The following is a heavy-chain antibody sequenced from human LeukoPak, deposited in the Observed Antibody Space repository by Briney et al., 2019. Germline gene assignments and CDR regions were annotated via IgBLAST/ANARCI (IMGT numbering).Heavy chain of an antibody. V-gene: IGHV1-46*01. CDR1: GYTFTSYY. CDR3: ARDPRRNYGSGSYLDY. CDR2: INPSGGST. J-gene: IGHJ4*02. Sequence: ASVKVSCKASGYTFTSYYMHWVRQAPGQGLEWMGIINPSGGSTSYAQKFQGRVTMTRDMSTSTVYMELSSLRSEDTAVYYCARDPRRNYGSGSYLDYWGQGTLVTVSS. D-gene: IGHD3-10*01.